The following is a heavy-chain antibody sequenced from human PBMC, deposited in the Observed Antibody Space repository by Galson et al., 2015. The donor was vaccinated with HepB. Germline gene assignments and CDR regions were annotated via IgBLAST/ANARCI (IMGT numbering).Heavy chain of an antibody. J-gene: IGHJ4*02. CDR3: ASGQWLVHDF. D-gene: IGHD6-19*01. V-gene: IGHV1-3*01. Sequence: SVKVSCKASAYTFTNYAIHWVRQAPGQRLEWMGWINAGNGNTKYSQKFQGRVTITRDTSASTAYMELRSLRSEDTAVYYCASGQWLVHDFWGQGTLVTVSS. CDR1: AYTFTNYA. CDR2: INAGNGNT.